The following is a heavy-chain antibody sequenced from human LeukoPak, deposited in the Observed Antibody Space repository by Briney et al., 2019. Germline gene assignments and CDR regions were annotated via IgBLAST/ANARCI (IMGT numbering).Heavy chain of an antibody. CDR3: ARDDPECCSGGSCYCGY. J-gene: IGHJ4*02. CDR1: GGTFSSYA. CDR2: IIPIFGTA. Sequence: SVKVSCKASGGTFSSYAISWVRQAPGQGLEWMGGIIPIFGTANYAQKFQGRVTITADESTSTAYMELSSLRSEDTAVYYCARDDPECCSGGSCYCGYWGQGTLVTVSS. D-gene: IGHD2-15*01. V-gene: IGHV1-69*13.